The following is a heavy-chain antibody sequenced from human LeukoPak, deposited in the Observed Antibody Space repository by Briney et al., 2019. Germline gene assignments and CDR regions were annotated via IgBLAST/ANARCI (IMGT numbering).Heavy chain of an antibody. CDR2: IYSGGST. CDR1: GFTVSSNY. D-gene: IGHD5-18*01. V-gene: IGHV3-53*01. Sequence: PGGSLRLSCAASGFTVSSNYMSWVRQDPGKGLEWVSVIYSGGSTYYADSVKGRFTISRDNSKNTLYLQMNSLRAEDTAVYYCAMGIQLWPSPFDYWGQGTLVTVSS. CDR3: AMGIQLWPSPFDY. J-gene: IGHJ4*02.